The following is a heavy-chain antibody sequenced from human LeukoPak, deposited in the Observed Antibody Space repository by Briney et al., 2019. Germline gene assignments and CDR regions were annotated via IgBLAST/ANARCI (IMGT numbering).Heavy chain of an antibody. CDR1: GGSISSSSYY. Sequence: KSSETLSLTCTVSGGSISSSSYYWGWIRQPPGKGLEWIGSIYYSGSTYYNPSLKSRVTISVDTSKNQFSLKLSSVTAADTAVYYCARNVVPAAIGGLYNWFDPWGQGTLVTVSS. D-gene: IGHD2-2*01. CDR2: IYYSGST. J-gene: IGHJ5*02. CDR3: ARNVVPAAIGGLYNWFDP. V-gene: IGHV4-39*07.